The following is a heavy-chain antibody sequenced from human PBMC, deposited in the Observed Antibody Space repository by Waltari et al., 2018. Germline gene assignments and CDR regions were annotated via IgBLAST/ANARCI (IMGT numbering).Heavy chain of an antibody. J-gene: IGHJ4*02. CDR2: ISGSGGST. CDR3: ASSLYGDYTQIWGRVFDY. Sequence: VQLLESGGGLVQSGGSLRLSCAASGFSFRVYPMTWVRQAPGKGVEWVSVISGSGGSTDYADSVKGRFTISRDNSKNTLYLQMNNLRVEDTAVYYCASSLYGDYTQIWGRVFDYWGQGTLVTVSS. V-gene: IGHV3-23*01. CDR1: GFSFRVYP. D-gene: IGHD4-17*01.